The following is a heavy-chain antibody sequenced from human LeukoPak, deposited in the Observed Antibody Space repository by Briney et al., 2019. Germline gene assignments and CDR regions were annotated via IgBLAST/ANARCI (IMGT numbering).Heavy chain of an antibody. Sequence: GGSLRLSCATSGFTFTSYWVHWVRQVAGKGLVWLARVDLGGRRTNYTNSVKGRFTISRDNAKSTVYLQMNSLRVEDTAVYYCITDLGWGQGTLVTVSS. J-gene: IGHJ4*02. V-gene: IGHV3-74*01. CDR1: GFTFTSYW. CDR3: ITDLG. D-gene: IGHD1-14*01. CDR2: VDLGGRRT.